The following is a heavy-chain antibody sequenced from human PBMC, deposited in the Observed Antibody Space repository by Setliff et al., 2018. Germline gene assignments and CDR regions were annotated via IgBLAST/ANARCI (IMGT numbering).Heavy chain of an antibody. D-gene: IGHD3-10*01. CDR2: TYASGAA. Sequence: GASLKISCSTSGFSFNTYAMSWVRQAPEKGLEWVSVTYASGAANYADSVKGRFTISRDNSKNTLYLQMNSLRAEDTAVYYCRLWLHETMRDYWGQGTLVTVSS. J-gene: IGHJ4*02. V-gene: IGHV3-23*05. CDR1: GFSFNTYA. CDR3: RLWLHETMRDY.